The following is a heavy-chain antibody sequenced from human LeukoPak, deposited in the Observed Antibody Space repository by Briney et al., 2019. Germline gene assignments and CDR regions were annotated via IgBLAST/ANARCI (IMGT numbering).Heavy chain of an antibody. J-gene: IGHJ3*02. V-gene: IGHV3-66*01. Sequence: GGSLRLSCAASGFTVSSNYMTWVRQAPGKGLEWVSVISSGGGTYYADSVKGRFTISRDSSKNTLSLQMNSLRGEDTAVYYCAGVRTGAFDIWAKGQWSPSLQ. CDR3: AGVRTGAFDI. CDR2: ISSGGGT. CDR1: GFTVSSNY.